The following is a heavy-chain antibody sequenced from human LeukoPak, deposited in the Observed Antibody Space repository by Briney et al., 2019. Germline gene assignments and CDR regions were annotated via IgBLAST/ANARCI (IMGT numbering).Heavy chain of an antibody. D-gene: IGHD3-3*01. CDR2: ISSSSSYI. CDR3: ARDFANYYMDV. V-gene: IGHV3-21*01. Sequence: PGGSLRLSCAASGFTFSSYSMNWVRQAPGKGLEWVSSISSSSSYIYYVDSVKGRFTISRDNAKNSLYLQMNSLRAEDTAVYYCARDFANYYMDVWGKGTTVTVSS. CDR1: GFTFSSYS. J-gene: IGHJ6*03.